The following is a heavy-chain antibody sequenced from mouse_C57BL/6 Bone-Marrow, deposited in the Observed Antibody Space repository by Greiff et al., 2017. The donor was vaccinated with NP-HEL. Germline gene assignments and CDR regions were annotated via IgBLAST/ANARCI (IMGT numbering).Heavy chain of an antibody. D-gene: IGHD1-1*01. Sequence: VQLQESGAELARPGASVKLSCKASGYTFTSYGISWVKQRTGQGLEWIGEIYPRSGNTYYNEKFKGKVTLNADKSSSIAYMELRRLKSEDSAVYFCAREGNLLLRRGFAYWGQGTLVTVSA. CDR3: AREGNLLLRRGFAY. CDR1: GYTFTSYG. V-gene: IGHV1-81*01. CDR2: IYPRSGNT. J-gene: IGHJ3*01.